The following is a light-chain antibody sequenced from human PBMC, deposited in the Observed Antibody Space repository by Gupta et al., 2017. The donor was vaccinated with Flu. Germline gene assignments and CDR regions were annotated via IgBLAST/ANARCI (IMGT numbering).Light chain of an antibody. CDR1: GFPDKY. Sequence: SFELTQPLPLSVAPGQTARITCSGAGFPDKYAYWYQQKPGQAPVLVIYKDTERPSGIPDRFHGSGSETTVTLTISGVQAEDEADYFCQSTDSSANYAVFGAGTKLTVL. CDR2: KDT. CDR3: QSTDSSANYAV. V-gene: IGLV3-25*03. J-gene: IGLJ3*02.